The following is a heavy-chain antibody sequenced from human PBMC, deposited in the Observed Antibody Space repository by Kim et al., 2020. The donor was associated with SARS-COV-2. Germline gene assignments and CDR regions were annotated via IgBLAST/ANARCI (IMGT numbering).Heavy chain of an antibody. J-gene: IGHJ2*01. CDR2: ISGSGGST. CDR1: GFTFSSYA. D-gene: IGHD3-3*01. V-gene: IGHV3-23*01. Sequence: GGSLRLSCAASGFTFSSYAMSWVRQAPGKGLEWVSAISGSGGSTYYADSVKGRFTISRDNSKNTLYLQMNSLRAEDTAVYYCAKDLYITIFGVVHNLNWYFDLWGRGTLVTVSS. CDR3: AKDLYITIFGVVHNLNWYFDL.